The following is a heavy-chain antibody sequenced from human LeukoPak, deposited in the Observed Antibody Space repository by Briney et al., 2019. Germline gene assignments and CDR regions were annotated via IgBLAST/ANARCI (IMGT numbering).Heavy chain of an antibody. J-gene: IGHJ4*02. Sequence: GESLKISCEGSGYNFTNYWIGWVRQMPGKGLEWMGIFNPGDPDARYNPSFQGHVTISADKSISTAYLQWSSLKASDTAMYYCARLVSYYYGSGSRGSYFDCWGQGTPVTVSS. CDR3: ARLVSYYYGSGSRGSYFDC. D-gene: IGHD3-10*01. CDR1: GYNFTNYW. V-gene: IGHV5-51*01. CDR2: FNPGDPDA.